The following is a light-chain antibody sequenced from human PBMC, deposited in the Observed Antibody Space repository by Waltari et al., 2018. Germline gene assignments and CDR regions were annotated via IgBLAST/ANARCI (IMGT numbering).Light chain of an antibody. CDR2: KAS. CDR3: QQYNSYSLLT. CDR1: PSISNW. J-gene: IGKJ4*01. V-gene: IGKV1-5*03. Sequence: DIQMTQSPSTLSASVGDRVPITCRASPSISNWLAWYQQKPGKAPKLLIYKASTLESGVPSRFSGSGSGTEFTLTISSLQPDDFATYYCQQYNSYSLLTFGGGTKVEIK.